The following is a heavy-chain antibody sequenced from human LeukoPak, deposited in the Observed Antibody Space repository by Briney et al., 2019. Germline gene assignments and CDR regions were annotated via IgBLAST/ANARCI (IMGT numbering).Heavy chain of an antibody. J-gene: IGHJ4*02. CDR1: GGSFSGYY. CDR3: AREGYSSGWPDY. CDR2: INHSGST. V-gene: IGHV4-34*01. D-gene: IGHD6-19*01. Sequence: PSETLSLTCAVYGGSFSGYYWSWIRQPPGKGLEWIWEINHSGSTNYNPSLKSRVTISVDTSKNQFSLKLSSVTAADTAVYYCAREGYSSGWPDYWGQGTLVTVSS.